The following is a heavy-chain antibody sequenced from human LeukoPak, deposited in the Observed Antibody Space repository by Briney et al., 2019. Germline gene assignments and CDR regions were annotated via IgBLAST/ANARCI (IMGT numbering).Heavy chain of an antibody. CDR2: INPSGGST. CDR1: GYTFTSYY. D-gene: IGHD3/OR15-3a*01. J-gene: IGHJ6*03. V-gene: IGHV1-46*01. CDR3: ARAPVWTGYYYYMDV. Sequence: ASVKVSCKASGYTFTSYYMHWVRQAPGQGLEWMGIINPSGGSTSYAQRFQGRVTMTRDMSTSTVYMELSSLRSDDTAVYYCARAPVWTGYYYYMDVWGKGTTVTVSS.